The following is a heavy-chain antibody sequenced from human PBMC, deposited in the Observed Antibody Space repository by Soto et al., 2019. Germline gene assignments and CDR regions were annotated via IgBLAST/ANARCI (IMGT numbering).Heavy chain of an antibody. CDR1: GDSVSSSSC. CDR2: IYHSGTF. V-gene: IGHV4-4*02. Sequence: SETLSLTCAVSGDSVSSSSCWSWVRQAPGKGLEWVGGIYHSGTFNYNPSLASRVSVSVDKSRNQLSLNLESVTAADTAVYYCVRSVPAATWQYSGMDVWGQGTTVTVSS. CDR3: VRSVPAATWQYSGMDV. J-gene: IGHJ6*02. D-gene: IGHD2-2*01.